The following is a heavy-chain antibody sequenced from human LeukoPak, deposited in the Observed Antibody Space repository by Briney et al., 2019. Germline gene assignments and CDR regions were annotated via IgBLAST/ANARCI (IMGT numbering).Heavy chain of an antibody. Sequence: GGSLRLSCAASGFTFSSYSMNWVRQAPGKGLEWVSSISSSSSYIYYADTVKGRFTISRDNAKNSLYLQMNSLRAEDTAVYYCARAEYFDWLLAFDYWGQGTLVTVSS. CDR1: GFTFSSYS. D-gene: IGHD3-9*01. CDR3: ARAEYFDWLLAFDY. CDR2: ISSSSSYI. J-gene: IGHJ4*02. V-gene: IGHV3-21*01.